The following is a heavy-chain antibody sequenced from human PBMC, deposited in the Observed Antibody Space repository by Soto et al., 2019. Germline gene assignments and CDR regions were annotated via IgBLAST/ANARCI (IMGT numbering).Heavy chain of an antibody. Sequence: QLQLVQYGAEVKKPGASVKVSCATSGNSLTAYYLDWVRQAPGQGLEWVGWINPIRGGTNYAQKFQGWVPMTRDTSINPAYMELSRLKSDDTAVYYCATSTLCRWGNAVGMDGWGQGTTVIVSS. CDR3: ATSTLCRWGNAVGMDG. J-gene: IGHJ6*02. CDR2: INPIRGGT. V-gene: IGHV1-2*04. D-gene: IGHD3-16*01. CDR1: GNSLTAYY.